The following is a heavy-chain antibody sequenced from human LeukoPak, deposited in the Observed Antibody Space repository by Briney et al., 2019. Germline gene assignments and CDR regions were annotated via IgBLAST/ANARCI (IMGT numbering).Heavy chain of an antibody. CDR1: GYSFTSHW. V-gene: IGHV5-51*01. D-gene: IGHD3-22*01. CDR3: ARAYYYDSSGYLSAEYFHF. Sequence: GASLKISCKGSGYSFTSHWIGWVRQMPGKGLEWMGIIYPGDSDTRYSPSFQGQVTISADKSISTAYLQWSSLKASDTAMYFCARAYYYDSSGYLSAEYFHFWGQGTLVTVSS. CDR2: IYPGDSDT. J-gene: IGHJ1*01.